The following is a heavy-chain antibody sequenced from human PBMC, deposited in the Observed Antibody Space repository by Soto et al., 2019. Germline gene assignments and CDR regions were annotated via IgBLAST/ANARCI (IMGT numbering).Heavy chain of an antibody. V-gene: IGHV3-48*01. D-gene: IGHD7-27*01. CDR3: ARDLSWGSNWYYYMDV. Sequence: EVQLVESGGGLVQPGGSLRLSCATSGFILSDGAMNWVRQAPGKGLEWVSYISSSSSVIDYADSVKGRFTVSRDNARNSLYLQMNSLRAEDTAVYYCARDLSWGSNWYYYMDVWGKGTTVTVSS. CDR2: ISSSSSVI. CDR1: GFILSDGA. J-gene: IGHJ6*03.